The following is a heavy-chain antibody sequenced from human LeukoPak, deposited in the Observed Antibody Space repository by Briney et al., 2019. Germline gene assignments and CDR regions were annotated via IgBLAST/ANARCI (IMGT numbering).Heavy chain of an antibody. CDR1: GGSISSGGYS. D-gene: IGHD2-2*01. V-gene: IGHV4-30-4*07. Sequence: SETLSLTCAVSGGSISSGGYSWSWIRQPPGKGLEWIGYIYYSGSTYYNPSLKSRVTISVDTSKNQFSLKLSSVTAADTAVYYCARAHRVPAASIPHWYFDLWGRGTLVTVSS. J-gene: IGHJ2*01. CDR3: ARAHRVPAASIPHWYFDL. CDR2: IYYSGST.